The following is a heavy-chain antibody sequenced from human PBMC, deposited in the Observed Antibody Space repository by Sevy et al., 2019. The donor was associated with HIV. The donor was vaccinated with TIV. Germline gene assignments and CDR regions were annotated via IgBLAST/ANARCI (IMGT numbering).Heavy chain of an antibody. CDR3: ARSPEYGDYVYYFDY. D-gene: IGHD4-17*01. J-gene: IGHJ4*02. V-gene: IGHV3-7*01. CDR1: GFTFSSYW. Sequence: GGSLRLSCEASGFTFSSYWMSWVRRAPGKGLEWVANIKQDGSEKYYVDSVKGRFTISRDNAKNSLYLQMNSLRAEDTAVYYCARSPEYGDYVYYFDYWGQGTLVTVSS. CDR2: IKQDGSEK.